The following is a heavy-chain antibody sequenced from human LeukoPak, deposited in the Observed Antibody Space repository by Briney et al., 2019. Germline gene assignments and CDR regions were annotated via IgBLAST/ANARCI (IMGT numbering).Heavy chain of an antibody. CDR3: AKTFAVGPTRCFDY. CDR2: ISGGGGST. V-gene: IGHV3-23*01. J-gene: IGHJ4*02. CDR1: GFTFNNYS. D-gene: IGHD1-26*01. Sequence: PGWSLRLSCAASGFTFNNYSMSWVRQAPGKGLEWVSTISGGGGSTEYADSVKGPFTISRDNSKNTLYLQMSSLRVEDTAVYFCAKTFAVGPTRCFDYWGQGTLVTVSS.